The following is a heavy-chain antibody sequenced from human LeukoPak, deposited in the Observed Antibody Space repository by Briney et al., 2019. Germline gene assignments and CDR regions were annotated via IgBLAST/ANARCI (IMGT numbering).Heavy chain of an antibody. CDR1: GYSFTSYW. V-gene: IGHV5-51*01. J-gene: IGHJ6*03. D-gene: IGHD3-22*01. CDR3: ARHSYDSSDFHYMDV. Sequence: GESLKISCKGSGYSFTSYWIGWVRQMPGKGLEWMGIIYPGDSDTRYSPSSQGQVTISADKSISTAYLQWSTLRASDTAIYYCARHSYDSSDFHYMDVWGKGTTVTISS. CDR2: IYPGDSDT.